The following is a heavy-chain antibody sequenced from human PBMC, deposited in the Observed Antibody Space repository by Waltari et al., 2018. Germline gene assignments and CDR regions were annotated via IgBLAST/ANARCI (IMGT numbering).Heavy chain of an antibody. CDR1: GYTFTSYD. CDR2: MNPNSGST. CDR3: AMGNGAVIKDSFDT. Sequence: QLQLVQSGAEVQTPGASVKVSCQASGYTFTSYDLNWVRQATGQGLEWMGWMNPNSGSTGYAQKFQGRVTMTRDTSISTAYMELSSLTSEDTAVYYCAMGNGAVIKDSFDTWGQGTMVTVSS. J-gene: IGHJ3*02. D-gene: IGHD3-10*01. V-gene: IGHV1-8*01.